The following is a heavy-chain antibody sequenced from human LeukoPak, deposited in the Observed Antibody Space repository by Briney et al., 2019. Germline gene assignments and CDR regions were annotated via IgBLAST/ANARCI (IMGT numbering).Heavy chain of an antibody. CDR3: AKGTHSGYDYFDY. D-gene: IGHD5-12*01. Sequence: GRSLRLSCAASGFTFSSYGMHWVRQAPGKGLEWVAVISYDGSNKYYADSVKGRFTISRDNSKNTLYLQMNSLRAEDTAVYYCAKGTHSGYDYFDYWGQGTLVTVSS. CDR1: GFTFSSYG. CDR2: ISYDGSNK. V-gene: IGHV3-30*18. J-gene: IGHJ4*02.